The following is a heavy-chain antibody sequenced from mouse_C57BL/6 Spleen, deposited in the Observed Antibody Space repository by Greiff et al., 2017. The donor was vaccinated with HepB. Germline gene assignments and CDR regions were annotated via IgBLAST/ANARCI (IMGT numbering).Heavy chain of an antibody. CDR1: GFTFSSYA. V-gene: IGHV5-4*01. J-gene: IGHJ3*01. CDR2: ISDGGSYT. CDR3: ARDPFAY. Sequence: KLVESGGGLVKPGGSLKLSCAASGFTFSSYAMSWVRQTPEKRLEWVATISDGGSYTYYPDNVKGRFTISRDNAKNNLYLQMSHLKSEDTAMYYCARDPFAYWGQGTLVTVSA.